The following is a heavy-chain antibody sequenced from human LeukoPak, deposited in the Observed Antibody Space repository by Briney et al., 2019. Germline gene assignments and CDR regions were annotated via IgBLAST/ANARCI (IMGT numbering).Heavy chain of an antibody. V-gene: IGHV4-34*01. D-gene: IGHD3-10*01. CDR3: ASSVYYYGSGSYYEYFDY. J-gene: IGHJ4*02. CDR2: INHSGST. Sequence: PSETLSLTRAVYGGSLSGYYWSWIRQPPGKGLEWIGEINHSGSTNYNPSLKSRVTISVDTSKNQFSLKLSSVTAADTAVYYCASSVYYYGSGSYYEYFDYWGQGTLVTVSS. CDR1: GGSLSGYY.